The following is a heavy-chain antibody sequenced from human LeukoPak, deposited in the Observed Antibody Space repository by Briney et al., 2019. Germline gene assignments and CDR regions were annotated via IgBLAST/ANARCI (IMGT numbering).Heavy chain of an antibody. CDR1: GGSITSYY. D-gene: IGHD3-10*01. V-gene: IGHV4-59*12. CDR3: ARDLIVPVGLTGSGSYSTDY. Sequence: SETLSLTCTVSGGSITSYYWSWVRQPPGKGLEWIGYIHSSGSTNSNPSLESRVIISADTSKNQFSLKLSSVTAADTAVYYCARDLIVPVGLTGSGSYSTDYWGQGTLVSVSS. CDR2: IHSSGST. J-gene: IGHJ4*02.